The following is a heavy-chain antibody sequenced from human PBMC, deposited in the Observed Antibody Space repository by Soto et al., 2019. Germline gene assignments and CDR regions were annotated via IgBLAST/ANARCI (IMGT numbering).Heavy chain of an antibody. D-gene: IGHD6-6*01. Sequence: QVELVQSGAEVKKPGSSVRVSCKASGGAFNNYGFTWVRQASGQGLEWMGQIIPLFSTTHYAQKFQGRVSIPADGSTSTVHMELSSLTSADTAVYYCARDGNLSSSYGDFDYWGQGTLVIVSS. CDR1: GGAFNNYG. V-gene: IGHV1-69*01. J-gene: IGHJ4*02. CDR3: ARDGNLSSSYGDFDY. CDR2: IIPLFSTT.